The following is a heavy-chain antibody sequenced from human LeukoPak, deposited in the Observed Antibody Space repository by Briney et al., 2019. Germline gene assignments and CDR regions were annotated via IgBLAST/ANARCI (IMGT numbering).Heavy chain of an antibody. CDR2: IYYSGST. Sequence: PSETLSLTCTVSGGSPSSYYWSWIRQPPGKGLEWIGYIYYSGSTNYNPPLKSRVTIPVDTSKNQFSLKLSSVTAADTAVYYCARGATGPNWFDPWGQGTLVTVSS. CDR3: ARGATGPNWFDP. J-gene: IGHJ5*02. D-gene: IGHD3-9*01. CDR1: GGSPSSYY. V-gene: IGHV4-59*01.